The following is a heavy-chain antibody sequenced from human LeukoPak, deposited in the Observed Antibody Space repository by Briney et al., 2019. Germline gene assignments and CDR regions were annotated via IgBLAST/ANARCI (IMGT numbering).Heavy chain of an antibody. CDR2: ISSSGSTI. CDR3: LQSRDEGGDY. J-gene: IGHJ4*02. CDR1: GFTLSSYE. Sequence: VGSLRLSCTASGFTLSSYEMSWIRQAPGKGLEWVSYISSSGSTIYYADSVKGRFTISRDNSKNTLYLQMNSLKIEDTAVYYCLQSRDEGGDYWGQGTLVTVSS. D-gene: IGHD5-24*01. V-gene: IGHV3-48*01.